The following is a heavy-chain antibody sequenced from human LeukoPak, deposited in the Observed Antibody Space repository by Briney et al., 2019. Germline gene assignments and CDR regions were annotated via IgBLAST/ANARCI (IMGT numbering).Heavy chain of an antibody. CDR1: GFAFSTLT. CDR3: AKGALGWEFDY. V-gene: IGHV3-21*01. Sequence: GGSLRLSCAASGFAFSTLTMNWVRQAPGKGLEWVSSISISSSYIYYADSVKGRFTISRDNSKNTLYLQMNSLRAEDTAVYYCAKGALGWEFDYWAREPWSPSPQ. J-gene: IGHJ4*02. D-gene: IGHD6-19*01. CDR2: ISISSSYI.